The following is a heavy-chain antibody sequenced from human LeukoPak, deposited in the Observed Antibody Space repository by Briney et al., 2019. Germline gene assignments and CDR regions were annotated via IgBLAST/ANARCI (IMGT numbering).Heavy chain of an antibody. CDR3: ARVFWETVNTGYYSDL. V-gene: IGHV3-21*01. CDR2: ITSTSSHI. CDR1: EFVFCTHA. D-gene: IGHD3-9*01. J-gene: IGHJ4*02. Sequence: PGGSLRLSCVASEFVFCTHAMIWVRQAPGKGLEWISSITSTSSHIFYADSVRGRFTISRDNANNALHLQMNSLRAEDTAVYYCARVFWETVNTGYYSDLWGQGTLVTVSS.